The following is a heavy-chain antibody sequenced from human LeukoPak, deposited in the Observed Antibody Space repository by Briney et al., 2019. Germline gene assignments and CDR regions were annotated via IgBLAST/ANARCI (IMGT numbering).Heavy chain of an antibody. CDR3: ARHSPLAAAGISDWFDP. V-gene: IGHV3-11*01. D-gene: IGHD6-13*01. CDR1: GFTFSDYY. J-gene: IGHJ5*02. Sequence: GGSLRLSCAASGFTFSDYYMSWIRQAPGKGLEWVSYISSSGSTIYSADSVKGRFTIARDNAKNSLYLQMNSLRAEDTAVYYCARHSPLAAAGISDWFDPWGQGTLVTVSS. CDR2: ISSSGSTI.